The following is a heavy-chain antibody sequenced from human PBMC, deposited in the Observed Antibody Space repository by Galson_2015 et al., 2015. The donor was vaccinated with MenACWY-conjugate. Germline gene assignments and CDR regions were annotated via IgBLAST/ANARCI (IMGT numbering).Heavy chain of an antibody. Sequence: SVKVSCKASGGTFSSYAISWVGQAPGQGLEWMGGIIPIFGTANYAQKFQGRVTITADESTSTAYMELSSLRSEDTAVYYCARTRQQPGLKIFDYWGQGTLVTVSS. CDR3: ARTRQQPGLKIFDY. V-gene: IGHV1-69*13. CDR1: GGTFSSYA. CDR2: IIPIFGTA. J-gene: IGHJ4*02. D-gene: IGHD6-13*01.